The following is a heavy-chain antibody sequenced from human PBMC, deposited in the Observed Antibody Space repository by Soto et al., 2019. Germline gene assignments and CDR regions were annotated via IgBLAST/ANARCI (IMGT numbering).Heavy chain of an antibody. D-gene: IGHD6-19*01. CDR2: IYYSGGT. Sequence: SETLSLTCIVSGGSINSGNYYWGWIRQSPGKGLEWIESIYYSGGTLNNPSFRGRVTMSVDTSKNQFTLKLTSVTAADTGVYYCARHSGSGWYAASWFDPWGQGTLVTVSS. J-gene: IGHJ5*02. V-gene: IGHV4-39*01. CDR1: GGSINSGNYY. CDR3: ARHSGSGWYAASWFDP.